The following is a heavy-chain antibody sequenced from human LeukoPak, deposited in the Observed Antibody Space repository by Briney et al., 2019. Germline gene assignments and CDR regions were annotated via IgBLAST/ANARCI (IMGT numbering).Heavy chain of an antibody. CDR2: INHSGST. V-gene: IGHV4-34*01. Sequence: WETLSLTCAVYGGSFSGYYWSWIRQPPGKGLEWIGEINHSGSTNYNPSLKSRVTISVDTSKNQFSLKLSSVTAADTAVYYCASMLPATAIHFDYWGQGTLVTVSS. CDR1: GGSFSGYY. J-gene: IGHJ4*02. D-gene: IGHD2-2*02. CDR3: ASMLPATAIHFDY.